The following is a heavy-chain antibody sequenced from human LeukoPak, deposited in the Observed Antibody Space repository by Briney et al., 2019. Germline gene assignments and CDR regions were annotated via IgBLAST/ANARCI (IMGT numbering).Heavy chain of an antibody. CDR2: INHSGST. CDR3: ARGRIVPKRGWFDP. V-gene: IGHV4-34*01. CDR1: GGSFSGYY. D-gene: IGHD1-26*01. J-gene: IGHJ5*02. Sequence: SETLSLTCAVYGGSFSGYYWSWNRQPPGKGLEWIGEINHSGSTNYNPSLKSRVTISVDTPKNQFSLKLSSVTAADTAVYYCARGRIVPKRGWFDPWGQGTLVTVSS.